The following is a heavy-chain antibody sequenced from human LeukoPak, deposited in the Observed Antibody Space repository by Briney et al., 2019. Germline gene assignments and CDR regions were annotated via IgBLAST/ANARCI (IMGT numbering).Heavy chain of an antibody. J-gene: IGHJ3*02. V-gene: IGHV3-15*07. CDR3: TTRPHYYDSSGYPNRDDAFDI. CDR2: IKSKTDGGTT. D-gene: IGHD3-22*01. CDR1: GFTFSNAW. Sequence: GGSLRLSCAASGFTFSNAWMNWVRQAPGKGLEWVGRIKSKTDGGTTDYAAPVKGRFTISRDDSKNTLYLQMNSLKTEDTAVYYCTTRPHYYDSSGYPNRDDAFDIWGQGTMVTVSS.